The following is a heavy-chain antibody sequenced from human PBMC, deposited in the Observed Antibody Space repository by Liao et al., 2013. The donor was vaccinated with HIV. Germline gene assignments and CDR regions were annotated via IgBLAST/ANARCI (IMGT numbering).Heavy chain of an antibody. Sequence: QVQLQQWGAGLLKPSETLSLTCAVYGGSLSGHYWNWIRQPPGKGLEWLGEIIHSGSTNYNPSLKSRVTISGDTSKTQFSLKLSSVTAADTAVYYCARGQLGILDYWGQGTLVTVSS. CDR1: GGSLSGHY. CDR2: IIHSGST. J-gene: IGHJ4*02. V-gene: IGHV4-34*12. D-gene: IGHD6-13*01. CDR3: ARGQLGILDY.